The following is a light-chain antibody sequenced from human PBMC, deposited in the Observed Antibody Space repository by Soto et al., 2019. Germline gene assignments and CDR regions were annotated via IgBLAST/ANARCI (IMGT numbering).Light chain of an antibody. CDR3: QHRTTGPPVT. Sequence: EIVLTQSPATLSLSPGERAALSCRASQSVGSHLAWYQQKPGQAPRLLIYDASNRATGIPARFSGSGSGTDFTLTISSLEPEDFAVYICQHRTTGPPVTFGQGTRLEIK. CDR1: QSVGSH. CDR2: DAS. J-gene: IGKJ5*01. V-gene: IGKV3-11*01.